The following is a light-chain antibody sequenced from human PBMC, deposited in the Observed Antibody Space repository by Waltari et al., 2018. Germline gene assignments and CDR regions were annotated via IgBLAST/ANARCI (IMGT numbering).Light chain of an antibody. CDR3: QHYNGRPPYT. CDR2: GAS. CDR1: ESINRG. V-gene: IGKV3D-15*01. J-gene: IGKJ2*01. Sequence: EKVITQSPATLSVSPGERATISCRASESINRGLAWYQHKPGQPPRLLIYGASARATGIPARFSGNGSETEFTLTISSLQSEDFALYFCQHYNGRPPYTFGQGTSLEIK.